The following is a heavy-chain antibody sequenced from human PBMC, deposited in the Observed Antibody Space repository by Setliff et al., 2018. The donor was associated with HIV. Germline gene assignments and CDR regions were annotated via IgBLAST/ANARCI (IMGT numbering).Heavy chain of an antibody. CDR1: GGSISSSNYY. D-gene: IGHD3-10*01. CDR2: LNYNGNI. J-gene: IGHJ5*02. Sequence: KPSETLSLTCAVSGGSISSSNYYWGWVRQPPGKGLEWIGALNYNGNIHYNPSLKSRVAISVDSSKNQFSLKLNFVTAADTAVYYCARRIDNSGSLPAKNWFDTWGQGRLVTVSS. CDR3: ARRIDNSGSLPAKNWFDT. V-gene: IGHV4-39*01.